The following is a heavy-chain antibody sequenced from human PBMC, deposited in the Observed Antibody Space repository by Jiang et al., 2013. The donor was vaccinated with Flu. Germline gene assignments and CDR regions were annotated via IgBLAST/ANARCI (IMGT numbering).Heavy chain of an antibody. D-gene: IGHD3-10*01. CDR1: GGSVSSGSYY. Sequence: LLKPSETLSLTCTVSGGSVSSGSYYWSWIRQPPGKGLEWIGYIYYSGSTNYNPSLKSRVTISVDTSKNQFSLKLSSVTAADTAVYYCARMKMVRGVLDYYYYGMDVWGQGTTVTVSS. J-gene: IGHJ6*02. CDR2: IYYSGST. CDR3: ARMKMVRGVLDYYYYGMDV. V-gene: IGHV4-61*01.